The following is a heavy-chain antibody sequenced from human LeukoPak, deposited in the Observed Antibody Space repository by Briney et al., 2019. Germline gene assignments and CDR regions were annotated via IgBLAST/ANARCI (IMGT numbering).Heavy chain of an antibody. J-gene: IGHJ6*03. Sequence: GGSLRLSCAASGFTFSTYGMHWVRQAPGKGLEWVAFIRYDGSNKWYADSVKGRFTISRDNSKNTLYLQMNSLRAEDTAVYYCARDATMVPLYYYYYMDVWGKGTTVTVSS. V-gene: IGHV3-30*02. CDR3: ARDATMVPLYYYYYMDV. D-gene: IGHD3-10*01. CDR1: GFTFSTYG. CDR2: IRYDGSNK.